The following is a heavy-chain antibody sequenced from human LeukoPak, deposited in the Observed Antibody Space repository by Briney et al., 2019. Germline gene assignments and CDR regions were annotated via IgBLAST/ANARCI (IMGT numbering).Heavy chain of an antibody. V-gene: IGHV3-21*01. CDR3: ARGRHIRSYHYFDY. CDR2: ISSSSSYI. D-gene: IGHD1-26*01. J-gene: IGHJ4*02. CDR1: GFTFSSYS. Sequence: GGCLRLSCAASGFTFSSYSMNWVRQAPGKGLEWVSSISSSSSYIYYADSVKGRFTISRDNAKNSLYLQMNSLRAEDTAVYYCARGRHIRSYHYFDYWGQGTLVTVSS.